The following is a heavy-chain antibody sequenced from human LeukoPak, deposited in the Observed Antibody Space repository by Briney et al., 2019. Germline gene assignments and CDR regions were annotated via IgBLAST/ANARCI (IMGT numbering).Heavy chain of an antibody. D-gene: IGHD4/OR15-4a*01. J-gene: IGHJ4*02. CDR3: ARHANSGLYYYFDY. CDR1: GGSISSYY. Sequence: SETLSLTCTVPGGSISSYYWSWIRQPLGKGLEWIGYIYYSGSTNYNPSLKSRVTISVDTSKNQFSLKLSSVTAADTAVYYCARHANSGLYYYFDYWGQGTLVTVSS. V-gene: IGHV4-59*08. CDR2: IYYSGST.